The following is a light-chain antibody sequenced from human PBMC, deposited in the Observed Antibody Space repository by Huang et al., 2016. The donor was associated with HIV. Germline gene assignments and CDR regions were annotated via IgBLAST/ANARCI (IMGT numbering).Light chain of an antibody. CDR2: DAS. J-gene: IGKJ4*01. CDR3: QQYDNLRLT. V-gene: IGKV1-33*01. CDR1: QDISNY. Sequence: DIQMTQSPSSLSAFVGDRVTITCQASQDISNYLSWYQQKPGKAPKLRIYDASNLETGVTSRFSGSGSGTDFTFTISSLQPEDIATYYCQQYDNLRLTFGGGTKVEIK.